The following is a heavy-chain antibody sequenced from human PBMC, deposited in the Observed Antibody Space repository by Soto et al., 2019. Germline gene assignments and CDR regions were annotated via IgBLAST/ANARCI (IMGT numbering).Heavy chain of an antibody. Sequence: GASVKVSCKASGYTFINYGISWVRQAPGQGLEWMGWISAFNGNTNYAQKLQGRVTMTTDTSTSTAYMELRSLRSDDTAVYYCARVYCGGDCYSFYYYGMDVWGQGTTVTVSS. J-gene: IGHJ6*02. CDR3: ARVYCGGDCYSFYYYGMDV. CDR1: GYTFINYG. D-gene: IGHD2-21*02. CDR2: ISAFNGNT. V-gene: IGHV1-18*01.